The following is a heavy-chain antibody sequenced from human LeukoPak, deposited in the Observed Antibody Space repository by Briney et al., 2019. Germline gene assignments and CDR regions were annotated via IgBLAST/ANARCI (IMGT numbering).Heavy chain of an antibody. CDR3: ARVVNYYYGMDV. CDR2: INPNSGGT. V-gene: IGHV1-2*02. CDR1: GYTFTGYY. Sequence: ASVKVSCKASGYTFTGYYMHWVRQAPGQGLEWMGWINPNSGGTNYAQKFQGRVTMTRDTSISTAYMELSRLRSDDTAVYYCARVVNYYYGMDVWGQGTTATVSS. J-gene: IGHJ6*02. D-gene: IGHD2-2*01.